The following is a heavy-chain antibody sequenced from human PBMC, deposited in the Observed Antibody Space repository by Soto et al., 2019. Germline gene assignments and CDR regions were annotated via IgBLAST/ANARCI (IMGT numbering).Heavy chain of an antibody. J-gene: IGHJ4*02. CDR2: LYGSGGGI. D-gene: IGHD5-12*01. V-gene: IGHV3-23*01. CDR1: GFTFSSYA. CDR3: AKDAVSLDGVWLAHD. Sequence: GGSLRLSCEASGFTFSSYAMIWIRQVPGKGLEWVSGLYGSGGGIHYADSVKGRFTISRDNSAYSVYLQMNDLRVEDSAVYYCAKDAVSLDGVWLAHDWGQGTVVTVSS.